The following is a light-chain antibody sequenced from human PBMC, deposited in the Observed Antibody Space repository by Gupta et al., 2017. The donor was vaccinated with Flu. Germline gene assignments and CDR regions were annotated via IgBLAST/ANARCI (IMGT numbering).Light chain of an antibody. J-gene: IGKJ1*01. CDR3: QQDNKWPWT. CDR2: GAS. V-gene: IGKV3-15*01. Sequence: PDTLAVSPGERASLSCIVSESVTSNLAWYQQRPGQAPRLLIYGASTRSTGIPSRFSGSETGTEFTLTISSLQSEDSAVYCCQQDNKWPWTFGQGTKVEIK. CDR1: ESVTSN.